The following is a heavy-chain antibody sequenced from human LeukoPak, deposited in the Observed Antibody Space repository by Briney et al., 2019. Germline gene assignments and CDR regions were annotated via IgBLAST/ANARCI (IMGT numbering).Heavy chain of an antibody. D-gene: IGHD2-8*01. Sequence: GGSLRLSCAASGFTFSDYYMSWIRQAPGKGLEWVSYISSSGSTIYYADSVKGRFTISRDNAKNSLYLQMNSLRAEDTAVFYGARTSSTYVYYYYYYYMDVWGKGTTVTISS. CDR2: ISSSGSTI. CDR1: GFTFSDYY. J-gene: IGHJ6*03. V-gene: IGHV3-11*04. CDR3: ARTSSTYVYYYYYYYMDV.